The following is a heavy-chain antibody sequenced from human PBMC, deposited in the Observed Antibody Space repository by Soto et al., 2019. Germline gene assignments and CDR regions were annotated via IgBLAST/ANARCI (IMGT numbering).Heavy chain of an antibody. J-gene: IGHJ4*02. CDR3: ARDLDASGSYYADY. CDR1: GYSFSSIG. CDR2: ISPYNGNT. Sequence: QVHLVQSGAEVKNPGASVKVSCKTSGYSFSSIGISWVRQAPGLGLEWMGWISPYNGNTYYAQSLQGRVTMTTDTSTSTAYMELRSLRSDDTAVYYCARDLDASGSYYADYWGQGTLVIVSS. V-gene: IGHV1-18*01. D-gene: IGHD3-10*01.